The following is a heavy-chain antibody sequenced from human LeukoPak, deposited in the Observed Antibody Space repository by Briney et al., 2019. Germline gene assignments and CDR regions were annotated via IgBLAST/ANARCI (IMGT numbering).Heavy chain of an antibody. Sequence: SETLSLTCTVSGGSISSSSYYWGWIRQPPGKGLEWIGSIYYSGSTYYNPSLKSRVTMSVDTSKNQFSLKLSSVTAADTAVYYCARHRPSGGYDSGGAFDIWGQGTMVTVSS. D-gene: IGHD5-12*01. CDR1: GGSISSSSYY. CDR2: IYYSGST. CDR3: ARHRPSGGYDSGGAFDI. V-gene: IGHV4-39*01. J-gene: IGHJ3*02.